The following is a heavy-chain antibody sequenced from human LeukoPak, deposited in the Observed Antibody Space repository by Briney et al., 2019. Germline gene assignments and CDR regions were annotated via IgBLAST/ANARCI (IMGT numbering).Heavy chain of an antibody. J-gene: IGHJ4*02. Sequence: GGSLRLSCAASGFTFSSYSMNWVRQAPGKGLEWVSSISSSSSYIYYADSVKGRFTISRDNAKNSLYLQMNSLRAEDTAVYYCAKGYCSSTSCYALDYWGQGTLVTVSS. CDR1: GFTFSSYS. V-gene: IGHV3-21*01. D-gene: IGHD2-2*01. CDR3: AKGYCSSTSCYALDY. CDR2: ISSSSSYI.